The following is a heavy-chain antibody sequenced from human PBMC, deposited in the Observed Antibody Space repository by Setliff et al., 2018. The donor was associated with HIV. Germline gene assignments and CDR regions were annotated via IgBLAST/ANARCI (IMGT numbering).Heavy chain of an antibody. D-gene: IGHD6-13*01. V-gene: IGHV3-48*01. J-gene: IGHJ4*02. CDR3: ARSRAAGLDY. CDR1: EFTFDNYV. Sequence: PGGSLRLSCAASEFTFDNYVMNWFRQAPWKGLEWVSSISSSSSSTIYYADSVKGRFTISRDNAKNSLYLQMNSLRAEDTAVYYCARSRAAGLDYWGQGTLVTVSS. CDR2: ISSSSSSTI.